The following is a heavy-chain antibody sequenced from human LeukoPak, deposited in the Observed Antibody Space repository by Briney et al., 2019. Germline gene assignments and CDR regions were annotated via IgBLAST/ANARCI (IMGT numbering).Heavy chain of an antibody. CDR2: ISVYRGNT. J-gene: IGHJ4*02. V-gene: IGHV1-18*01. D-gene: IGHD6-19*01. CDR1: GYTFTNYG. Sequence: ASVKVSCKASGYTFTNYGICWVRQAPGQGLEWMGWISVYRGNTDYAQNLQGRVTMTTDTSTSTAYMELRSLKSDDTAVYYCARGGSGWSFDYWGQGTLVTVSS. CDR3: ARGGSGWSFDY.